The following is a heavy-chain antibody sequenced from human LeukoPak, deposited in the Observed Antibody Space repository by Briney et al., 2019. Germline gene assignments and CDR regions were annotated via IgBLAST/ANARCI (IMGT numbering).Heavy chain of an antibody. J-gene: IGHJ4*02. Sequence: PGGSLRLSCAASGFTFSSYAMHWVRQAPGKGLEGVAVISYDGSNKYYADSVKGRFTISRDNSKNTLYLQMNSLRAEDTAVYYCARGNIAAAGTLDYWGQGTLVTVSS. CDR2: ISYDGSNK. CDR1: GFTFSSYA. V-gene: IGHV3-30-3*01. D-gene: IGHD6-13*01. CDR3: ARGNIAAAGTLDY.